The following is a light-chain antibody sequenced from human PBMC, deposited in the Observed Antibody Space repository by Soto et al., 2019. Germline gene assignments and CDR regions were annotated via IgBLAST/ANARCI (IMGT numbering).Light chain of an antibody. J-gene: IGLJ1*01. V-gene: IGLV2-23*01. CDR1: SSDVGSYNL. Sequence: QSVLTQPASVSGSPGQSITISCTGTSSDVGSYNLVSWYQQHPGKAPKLMIYEGSKRPSGVSNRFSGSKSGNTDSLTISGLQAEDEADYYCCSYAGSNDVFGTGTKVTVL. CDR3: CSYAGSNDV. CDR2: EGS.